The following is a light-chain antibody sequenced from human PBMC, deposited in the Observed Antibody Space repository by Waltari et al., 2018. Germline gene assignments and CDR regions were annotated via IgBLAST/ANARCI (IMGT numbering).Light chain of an antibody. CDR2: GNS. CDR3: STWDYSLCVVV. CDR1: TNNVGSYA. J-gene: IGLJ2*01. Sequence: QSALTQEASVSGAVGQKVTLSCSGDTNNVGSYAVGWYQQISHGAPKTVMFGNSLPSGIPDRFSGSKSGTTASLTISGLQPEDEADYYCSTWDYSLCVVVFGGGTKVSVL. V-gene: IGLV1-36*01.